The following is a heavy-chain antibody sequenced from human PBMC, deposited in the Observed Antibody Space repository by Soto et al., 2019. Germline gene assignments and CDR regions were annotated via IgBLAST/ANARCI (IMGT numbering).Heavy chain of an antibody. Sequence: PGGSVRLSCAASGFTVTNTWMIWVRQAPGKGLEWVGRIERKSDGGTTSYAAPVKGRSTISRDDSKNTLYMQMDSLKTADTAVYYGLALYLGYWGQGT. V-gene: IGHV3-15*04. CDR2: IERKSDGGTT. J-gene: IGHJ4*02. CDR3: LALYLGY. CDR1: GFTVTNTW. D-gene: IGHD3-16*01.